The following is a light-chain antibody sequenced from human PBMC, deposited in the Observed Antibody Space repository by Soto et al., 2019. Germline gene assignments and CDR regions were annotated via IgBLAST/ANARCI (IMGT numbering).Light chain of an antibody. Sequence: DIQMTQSPSSLSASLGDRVTITCQASQDIRNHLNWYQQKPGKAPKLLIFDASNLETGVPSRFSGSGSGTDFTFTISSLQTEDIATYYCQQYGNLITFGQGTRLEI. V-gene: IGKV1-33*01. CDR1: QDIRNH. J-gene: IGKJ5*01. CDR2: DAS. CDR3: QQYGNLIT.